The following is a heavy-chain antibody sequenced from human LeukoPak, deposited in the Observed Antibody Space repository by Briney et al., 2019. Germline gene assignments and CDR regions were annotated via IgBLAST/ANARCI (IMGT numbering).Heavy chain of an antibody. CDR3: ARFDYYDSSGYYYGLDY. CDR1: GGSISSSSYY. D-gene: IGHD3-22*01. J-gene: IGHJ4*02. CDR2: IYYSGST. Sequence: SETLSLTCTVSGGSISSSSYYWGWIRQPPGKGLEWIGSIYYSGSTNYNPSLKSRVTISVDTSKNQFSLKLSSVTAADTAVYYCARFDYYDSSGYYYGLDYWGQGTLVTVSS. V-gene: IGHV4-39*07.